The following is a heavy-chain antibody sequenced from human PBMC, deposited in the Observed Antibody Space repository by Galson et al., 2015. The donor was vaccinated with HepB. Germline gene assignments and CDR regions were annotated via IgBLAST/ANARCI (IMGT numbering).Heavy chain of an antibody. Sequence: SLRLSCAASGFTFSNAWMSWVRQAPGKGLEWVGRIKSKTDGGTTDYAAPVKGRFTISRDDSKNTLYLQMNSLKTEDTAVYYCTTARLQQRSPPRHYYYYGMDVWGQGTTVTVSS. J-gene: IGHJ6*02. CDR1: GFTFSNAW. CDR3: TTARLQQRSPPRHYYYYGMDV. V-gene: IGHV3-15*01. CDR2: IKSKTDGGTT. D-gene: IGHD6-13*01.